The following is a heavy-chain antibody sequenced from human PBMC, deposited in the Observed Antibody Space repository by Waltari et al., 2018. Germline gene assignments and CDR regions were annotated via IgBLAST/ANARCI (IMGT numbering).Heavy chain of an antibody. J-gene: IGHJ4*02. V-gene: IGHV3-49*04. D-gene: IGHD4-17*01. CDR3: TREVTTVAANFDY. CDR1: GFTFSNYY. Sequence: EVQLVESGGGLVRPGGSLRLSCAASGFTFSNYYMYWVRQAPGKGLEWVGFIRSKAYGGTAEYAASVKGRFTISRDDFKSIAYLEMNSLKTEDTAVYYCTREVTTVAANFDYWGQGVLVTVSS. CDR2: IRSKAYGGTA.